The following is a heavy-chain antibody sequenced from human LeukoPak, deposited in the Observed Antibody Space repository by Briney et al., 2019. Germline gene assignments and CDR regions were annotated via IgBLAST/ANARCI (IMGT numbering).Heavy chain of an antibody. CDR1: GFTFSLYD. CDR2: IGNEGST. CDR3: AKGAYYYDSSGYYPFDY. J-gene: IGHJ4*02. D-gene: IGHD3-22*01. V-gene: IGHV3-13*01. Sequence: GGSLRLSCAASGFTFSLYDMHWVRQATGKSLEWVSGIGNEGSTFYPGSLKGRFTISRDNAKNSLYLQMNSLRAEDTALYYCAKGAYYYDSSGYYPFDYWGQGTLVTVSS.